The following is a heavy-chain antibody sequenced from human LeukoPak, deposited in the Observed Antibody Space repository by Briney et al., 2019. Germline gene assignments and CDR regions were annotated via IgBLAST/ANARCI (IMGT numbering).Heavy chain of an antibody. CDR2: IGTSGDT. J-gene: IGHJ3*02. Sequence: GGSLRLSCASSGFSFSRYEMHGVRQGTGKRLEWVSAIGTSGDTFYAGSVTGRFTISRENAKDSLYLQMNSLSAGDTAVYYCVREGRGRSGTNAYDIWGQGTVVSVST. V-gene: IGHV3-13*01. D-gene: IGHD6-19*01. CDR3: VREGRGRSGTNAYDI. CDR1: GFSFSRYE.